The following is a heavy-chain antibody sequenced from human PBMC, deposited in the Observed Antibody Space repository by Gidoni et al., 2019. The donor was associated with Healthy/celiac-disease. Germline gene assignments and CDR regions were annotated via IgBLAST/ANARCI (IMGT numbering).Heavy chain of an antibody. V-gene: IGHV3-33*01. Sequence: QVQLVESGGGVVQPGRSLRLSCAASGFTFSSYGLHWVRQAPGKGMEWVAVIWYDGSNKYYADSVKGRFTISRDNSKNTLYLQMNSLRAEDTAVYYCARRIAAAGTRTYYYYGMDVWGQGTTVTVSS. D-gene: IGHD6-13*01. CDR3: ARRIAAAGTRTYYYYGMDV. CDR2: IWYDGSNK. CDR1: GFTFSSYG. J-gene: IGHJ6*02.